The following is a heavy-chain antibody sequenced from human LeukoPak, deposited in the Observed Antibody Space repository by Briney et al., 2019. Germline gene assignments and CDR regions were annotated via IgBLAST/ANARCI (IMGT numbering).Heavy chain of an antibody. J-gene: IGHJ4*02. D-gene: IGHD3-10*01. CDR3: AKDLSSVRYYGSGSYPASNY. CDR1: GFTFDDYG. V-gene: IGHV3-20*04. Sequence: GGSLRLSCAASGFTFDDYGMSWVRQAPGKGLEWVSGINWNGGSTGYADSVKGRFTISRDNSKNTLYLQMNSLRAEDTAVYYCAKDLSSVRYYGSGSYPASNYWGQGTLVTVSS. CDR2: INWNGGST.